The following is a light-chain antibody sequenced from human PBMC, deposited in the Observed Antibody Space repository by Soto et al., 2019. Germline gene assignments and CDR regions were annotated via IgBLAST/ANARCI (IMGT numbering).Light chain of an antibody. V-gene: IGLV1-44*01. CDR3: GSWDSSLSAYV. CDR2: KSN. J-gene: IGLJ1*01. Sequence: QSVLTQPPSASATPGQRVTISCSGSSSNVGSNTVNWYQQLPGTAPKLLIYKSNQRPSGVPDRFSGSKSGTSASLGITGFQTGDEADYYCGSWDSSLSAYVFATGTKLTVL. CDR1: SSNVGSNT.